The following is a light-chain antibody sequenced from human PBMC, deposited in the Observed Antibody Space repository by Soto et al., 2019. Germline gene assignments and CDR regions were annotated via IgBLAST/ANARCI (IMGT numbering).Light chain of an antibody. CDR1: QSISGW. Sequence: DIQMTQSPSTLSASVGDRVTITCRASQSISGWLAWYQQKPGKAPNLLIYDASNLEIGVPSRFSGSGSGTHSTFAITSLKTEDIGTYYCQQSDILPITFGRETRLEI. CDR2: DAS. V-gene: IGKV1-33*01. CDR3: QQSDILPIT. J-gene: IGKJ5*01.